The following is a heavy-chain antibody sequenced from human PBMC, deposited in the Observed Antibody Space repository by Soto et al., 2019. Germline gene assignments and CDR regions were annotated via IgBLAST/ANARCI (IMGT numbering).Heavy chain of an antibody. J-gene: IGHJ6*03. Sequence: SETLSLTCTVSGGSISSYYWSWIRQPPGKGLEWIGYIYYSGSTNYNPSLKSRATISVDTSKNQFSLKLSSVTAADTAVYYCARRATTDYYYYYYYMDVWGKGTTVTVSS. CDR2: IYYSGST. CDR3: ARRATTDYYYYYYYMDV. D-gene: IGHD1-1*01. CDR1: GGSISSYY. V-gene: IGHV4-59*08.